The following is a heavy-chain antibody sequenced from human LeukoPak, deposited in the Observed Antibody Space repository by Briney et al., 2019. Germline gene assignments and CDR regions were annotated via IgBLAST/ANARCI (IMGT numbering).Heavy chain of an antibody. CDR1: GFTFSSYW. D-gene: IGHD3-3*01. J-gene: IGHJ5*02. V-gene: IGHV3-74*01. CDR3: AREASITIFGVVTANWFDP. Sequence: GGSLRLSCAASGFTFSSYWMHWVRQAPGKGLVWVSRINSDGSSTSYADSVKGRFTISRDNAKNTLYLQMDSLRAEDTAVYYCAREASITIFGVVTANWFDPWGQGTLVTVSS. CDR2: INSDGSST.